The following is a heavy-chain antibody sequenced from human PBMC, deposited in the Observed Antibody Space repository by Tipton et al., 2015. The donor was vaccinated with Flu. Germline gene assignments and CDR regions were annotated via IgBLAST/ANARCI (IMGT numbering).Heavy chain of an antibody. Sequence: TLSLTCTVSGGSISSGSYYWSWIRQPAGKGLEWIGRIYTSGSTNYNPFLKSRVTISVDTSKNQFSLKLSSVTAADTAVYYCAGEGFDSSGYRAGDAFDIWGQGTMVTVSS. CDR2: IYTSGST. J-gene: IGHJ3*02. CDR1: GGSISSGSYY. D-gene: IGHD3-22*01. CDR3: AGEGFDSSGYRAGDAFDI. V-gene: IGHV4-61*02.